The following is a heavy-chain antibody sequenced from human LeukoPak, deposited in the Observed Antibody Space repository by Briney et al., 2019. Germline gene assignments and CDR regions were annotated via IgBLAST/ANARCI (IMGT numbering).Heavy chain of an antibody. D-gene: IGHD2-2*01. CDR1: AYTFTSYG. CDR3: ARWGASSTSCYGAPNCYYYYYGMDV. CDR2: ISAYNGNT. Sequence: ASVTVSCKASAYTFTSYGISWVRQAPGQGLEWMGWISAYNGNTNYAQKFQGRVTMTTDTSTSTAYMELRSLRSDDTAVYYCARWGASSTSCYGAPNCYYYYYGMDVWGQGTTVTVSS. V-gene: IGHV1-18*01. J-gene: IGHJ6*02.